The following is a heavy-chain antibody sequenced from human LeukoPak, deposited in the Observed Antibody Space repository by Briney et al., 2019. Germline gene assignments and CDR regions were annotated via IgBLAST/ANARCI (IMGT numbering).Heavy chain of an antibody. J-gene: IGHJ5*02. CDR3: ARASEVVVAARYNGFDP. CDR1: GGSFSGYY. CDR2: INHSGST. V-gene: IGHV4-34*01. D-gene: IGHD2-15*01. Sequence: SETLSLTCAVYGGSFSGYYWSWIRQPPGKGLEWIGEINHSGSTNYNPSLKSRVTISVDTSKNQFSLKLSSVTAADTAVYYCARASEVVVAARYNGFDPWGQGTLVTVSS.